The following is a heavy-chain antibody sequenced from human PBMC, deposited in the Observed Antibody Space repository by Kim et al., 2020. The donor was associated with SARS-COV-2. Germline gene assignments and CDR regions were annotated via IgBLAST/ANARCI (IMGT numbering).Heavy chain of an antibody. CDR2: ISSSSSYT. D-gene: IGHD3-16*02. V-gene: IGHV3-11*05. Sequence: GGSLRLSCAASGFTFIDSYMTWIRQAPGKGLEWVSYISSSSSYTNSAYSVPVRFTISIYNANTSQSLQMNSLSAKDTAVYYCSRVGDAYVWGGYRDYYS. CDR3: SRVGDAYVWGGYRDYYS. J-gene: IGHJ6*01. CDR1: GFTFIDSY.